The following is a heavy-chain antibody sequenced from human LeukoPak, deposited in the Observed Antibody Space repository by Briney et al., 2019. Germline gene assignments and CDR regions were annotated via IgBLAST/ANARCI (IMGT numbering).Heavy chain of an antibody. J-gene: IGHJ4*02. Sequence: ASVKVSCKVSGYESTGYTCPKYRINWIRQAPGQGLEWMGWISVRDGDTNYAQNIQDRVTMTTDTPTRTFYMEVRSLRSDDTAVYYCARLKFGVNSSDKWGQGTLVTVSS. CDR2: ISVRDGDT. V-gene: IGHV1-18*01. CDR3: ARLKFGVNSSDK. D-gene: IGHD4-23*01. CDR1: GYESTGYTCPKYR.